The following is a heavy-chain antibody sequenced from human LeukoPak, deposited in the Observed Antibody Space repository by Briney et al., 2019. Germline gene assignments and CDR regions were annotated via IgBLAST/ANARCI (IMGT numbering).Heavy chain of an antibody. J-gene: IGHJ4*02. D-gene: IGHD2-15*01. CDR1: GFTFSTYW. Sequence: GGSLRLSCAASGFTFSTYWIHWVRLAPGKGLLWVSRSNGNGNSTAYADSVKGRFTISRDNAKNTLYLQINSLRAEDTALYYCARAGYCSGGTCYSSYFDFGDQG. CDR2: SNGNGNST. V-gene: IGHV3-74*01. CDR3: ARAGYCSGGTCYSSYFDF.